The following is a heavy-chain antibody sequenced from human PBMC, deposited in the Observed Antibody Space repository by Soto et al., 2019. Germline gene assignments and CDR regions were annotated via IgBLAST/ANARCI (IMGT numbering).Heavy chain of an antibody. D-gene: IGHD5-18*01. CDR2: IIPIFGAP. J-gene: IGHJ4*02. CDR1: GGTFSNTA. CDR3: ATPAEPLDTAMLKGLAH. V-gene: IGHV1-69*01. Sequence: QVQLVQSGAEVKKPGSSVKVSCKASGGTFSNTAFIWVRQAPGQGLEWMGGIIPIFGAPNYAQKFQGRLMISAADSASKAYMELNTLTSEDTAVYYCATPAEPLDTAMLKGLAHWGQVTLVTVSS.